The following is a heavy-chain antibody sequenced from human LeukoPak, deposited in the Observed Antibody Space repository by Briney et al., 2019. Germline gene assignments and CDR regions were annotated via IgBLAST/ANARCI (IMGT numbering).Heavy chain of an antibody. Sequence: GGSLRLSCAASGLTFSSYAMHWVRQAPGKGLEYVSAIGSTGGSTYYANSVKGRFTISRDNSKNTLFLQMGSLRAEDMAVYYCARVFYDSSAYYYDYWGQGTLVTVSS. CDR3: ARVFYDSSAYYYDY. CDR1: GLTFSSYA. CDR2: IGSTGGST. J-gene: IGHJ4*02. V-gene: IGHV3-64*01. D-gene: IGHD3-22*01.